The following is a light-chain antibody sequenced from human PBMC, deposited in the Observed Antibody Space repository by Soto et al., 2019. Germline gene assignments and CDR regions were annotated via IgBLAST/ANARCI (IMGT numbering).Light chain of an antibody. J-gene: IGKJ1*01. V-gene: IGKV3-20*01. CDR1: QSVISTY. Sequence: EVVLTQSPVTLSLSPGERATLSCRASQSVISTYLAWYQQKPGQAPRLVIFDASNRATGIPDRFSGSGSGTDFTLTISRLEPEDFAVYYCQQYGSSGTFGQGTKVDIK. CDR2: DAS. CDR3: QQYGSSGT.